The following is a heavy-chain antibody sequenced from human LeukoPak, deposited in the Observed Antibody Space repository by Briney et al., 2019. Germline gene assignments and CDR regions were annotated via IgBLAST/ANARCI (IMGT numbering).Heavy chain of an antibody. Sequence: SETLSLTCTVSGGSISSSSYYWGWIRQPPGKGLEWIGSIYYSGSTYYNPSLTSRVTMSVDTSKNQFSLRLISVSAADPAVYYCAGGRSSSWYSFLDYWGQGTLVTVSS. CDR1: GGSISSSSYY. J-gene: IGHJ4*02. V-gene: IGHV4-39*07. CDR3: AGGRSSSWYSFLDY. D-gene: IGHD6-13*01. CDR2: IYYSGST.